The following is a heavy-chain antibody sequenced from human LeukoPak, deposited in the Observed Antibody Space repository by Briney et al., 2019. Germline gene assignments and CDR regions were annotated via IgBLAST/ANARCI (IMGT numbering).Heavy chain of an antibody. D-gene: IGHD3-22*01. CDR1: GYTFTSYG. J-gene: IGHJ2*01. CDR3: ARVGGYYPSHWYFEL. CDR2: ISAYNGNT. Sequence: ASVKVSCKASGYTFTSYGISWVRQAPGQGLEWMGWISAYNGNTNYAQKLQGRVTMTTDTSTSTAYMELRSLRSDDTAVYYCARVGGYYPSHWYFELWGRGTLVTVSS. V-gene: IGHV1-18*01.